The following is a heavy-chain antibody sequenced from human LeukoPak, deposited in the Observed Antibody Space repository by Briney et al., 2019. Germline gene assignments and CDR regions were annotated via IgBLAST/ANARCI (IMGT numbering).Heavy chain of an antibody. V-gene: IGHV1-2*02. CDR2: VNPKTGGT. CDR3: AREFSSKLEWLAYITGIDDFYA. CDR1: GYSFTGYH. D-gene: IGHD3-3*01. J-gene: IGHJ3*01. Sequence: ASVKVSFKAFGYSFTGYHLHWVRQAPRQGLEWMGWVNPKTGGTNYARKFQGRVTMTRDTSINTVNMELSRLTSDDTAVYYCAREFSSKLEWLAYITGIDDFYAWDQGTMITVS.